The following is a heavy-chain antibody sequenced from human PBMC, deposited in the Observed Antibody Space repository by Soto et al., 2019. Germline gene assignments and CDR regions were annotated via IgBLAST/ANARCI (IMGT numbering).Heavy chain of an antibody. CDR2: VNPVLGTA. Sequence: QVQLVQYGAEVKKPGSSVRVSCKIFGASLYNITVSWVRQAPGLGLQWMGRVNPVLGTANYAQEFQGRVRLSADRSTNTAYMDLTSLTPDDTAMYYCVRLPLDSWGQGTLVAVSS. CDR3: VRLPLDS. CDR1: GASLYNIT. V-gene: IGHV1-69*08. J-gene: IGHJ4*02.